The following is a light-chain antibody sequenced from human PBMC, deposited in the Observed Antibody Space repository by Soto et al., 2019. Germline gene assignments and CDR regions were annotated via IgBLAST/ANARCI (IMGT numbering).Light chain of an antibody. V-gene: IGKV1-9*01. CDR1: QGISSY. J-gene: IGKJ5*01. Sequence: DIQLTQSPSFLSASVGDRVTITCRASQGISSYLAWYQQKPGKAPKPLIYAASTLQSGVPLRFSGSGSGTSFTLTISSLQPEDFATYYCQQLLSYPITFGQGTRLEIK. CDR3: QQLLSYPIT. CDR2: AAS.